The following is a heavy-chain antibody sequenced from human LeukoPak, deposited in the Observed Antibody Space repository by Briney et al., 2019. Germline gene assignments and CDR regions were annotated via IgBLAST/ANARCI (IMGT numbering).Heavy chain of an antibody. J-gene: IGHJ4*02. CDR2: ISWNSGRI. D-gene: IGHD6-13*01. V-gene: IGHV3-9*01. CDR1: GFTFGDYA. Sequence: PGGSLRLSCAASGFTFGDYAMHWVRQAPGKGLEWVSGISWNSGRIGYADSVKGRFTISRDNSKNSLYLQMNSLRAEDTALYYCAKDIAAAGKSGFDYWGQGTLVTVSS. CDR3: AKDIAAAGKSGFDY.